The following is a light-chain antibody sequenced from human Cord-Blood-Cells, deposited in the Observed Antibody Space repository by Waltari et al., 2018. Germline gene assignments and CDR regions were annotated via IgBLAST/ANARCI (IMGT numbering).Light chain of an antibody. J-gene: IGLJ1*01. CDR3: SSYTSSSTYV. V-gene: IGLV2-14*01. CDR1: SSDVGGYNY. Sequence: QSALTQPASVSGSPGQSITISCTGTSSDVGGYNYVSWHQQHPGKAPKLMIYDVSNRPSGVSNRCSGSKSCNTASLTISGLQAEDEADYYCSSYTSSSTYVFGTGTKVTVL. CDR2: DVS.